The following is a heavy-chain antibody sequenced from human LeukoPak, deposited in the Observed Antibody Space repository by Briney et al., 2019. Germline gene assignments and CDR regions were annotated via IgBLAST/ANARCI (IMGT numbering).Heavy chain of an antibody. CDR2: IYTSGST. D-gene: IGHD6-6*01. CDR1: GGSISSYY. CDR3: ARQVSSSSRWFDP. J-gene: IGHJ5*02. V-gene: IGHV4-4*09. Sequence: SETLSLTCTVSGGSISSYYWSWIQQPPGKGLEWIGYIYTSGSTNYNPSLKSRVTISVDTSKNRFSLKLSSVTAADTAVYYCARQVSSSSRWFDPWGQGTLVTVSS.